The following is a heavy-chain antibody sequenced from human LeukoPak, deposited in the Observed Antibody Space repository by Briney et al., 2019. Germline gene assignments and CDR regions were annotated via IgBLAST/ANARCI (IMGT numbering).Heavy chain of an antibody. CDR3: ARGQVSGYCGMDV. CDR2: IYYSGST. V-gene: IGHV4-59*08. Sequence: SETLSLTCTVSGGSISSYYWSWIRQPPGKGLEWIGYIYYSGSTNYNPSLKSRVTISVDTSKNQFSLKLSSVTAADTAVYYCARGQVSGYCGMDVWGQGTTVTVSS. CDR1: GGSISSYY. J-gene: IGHJ6*02.